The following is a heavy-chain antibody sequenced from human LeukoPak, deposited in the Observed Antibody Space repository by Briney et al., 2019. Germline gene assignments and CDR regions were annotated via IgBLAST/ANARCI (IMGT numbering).Heavy chain of an antibody. D-gene: IGHD6-13*01. V-gene: IGHV4-39*07. J-gene: IGHJ4*02. CDR1: GGSISSSSYY. Sequence: SEALSLTCTVSGGSISSSSYYWGWIRQPPGKGLEWIGSIYYSGSTYYNPSLKSRVTISVDTSKNQFSLKLSSVTAADTAVYYCARGPKPRAAAGTFYPPQFDYWGQGTLVTVSS. CDR3: ARGPKPRAAAGTFYPPQFDY. CDR2: IYYSGST.